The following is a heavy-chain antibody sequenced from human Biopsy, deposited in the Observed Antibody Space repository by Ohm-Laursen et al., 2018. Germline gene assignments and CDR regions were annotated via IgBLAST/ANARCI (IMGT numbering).Heavy chain of an antibody. V-gene: IGHV4-4*07. CDR3: ARVISWGMYSGSSYDAFDI. CDR1: GGSINSDY. CDR2: IHTNGDT. Sequence: SDTLSLTCTVSGGSINSDYWSWIRQPAGKGLEWIGRIHTNGDTHYSPSLKSRVTLWEDTSKNQFSLRLASVTAADTAVYYCARVISWGMYSGSSYDAFDIWGQGTMVTVSS. D-gene: IGHD1-26*01. J-gene: IGHJ3*02.